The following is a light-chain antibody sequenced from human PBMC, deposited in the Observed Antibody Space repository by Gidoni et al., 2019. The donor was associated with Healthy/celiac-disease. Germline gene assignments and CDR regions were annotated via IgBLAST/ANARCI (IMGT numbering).Light chain of an antibody. V-gene: IGLV3-1*01. CDR1: KVGDKY. Sequence: SYELTQPPSGSVSPGQTASITCSGDKVGDKYACWYQQKPGQSPVLVIYQDSKRPSGIPERFSGSNSGNTATLTISGTQAMDEADYYCQAWDSSTEAYVFGTGTKVTVL. CDR3: QAWDSSTEAYV. J-gene: IGLJ1*01. CDR2: QDS.